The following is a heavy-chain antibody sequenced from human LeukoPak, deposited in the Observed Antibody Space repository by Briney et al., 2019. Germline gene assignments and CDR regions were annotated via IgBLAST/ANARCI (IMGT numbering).Heavy chain of an antibody. CDR2: IRSTANGYAT. Sequence: GGSLRLSCAASGFTFSGSALHWVRQASGKGLEWVGRIRSTANGYATAYAASVKGRFTISRDDSKNTAYLQMDSLKTEDTAVYYCTRREMATDYWGQGTLVTVSS. CDR3: TRREMATDY. CDR1: GFTFSGSA. V-gene: IGHV3-73*01. D-gene: IGHD5-24*01. J-gene: IGHJ4*02.